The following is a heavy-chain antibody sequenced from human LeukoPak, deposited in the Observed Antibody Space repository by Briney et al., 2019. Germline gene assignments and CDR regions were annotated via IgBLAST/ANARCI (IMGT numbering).Heavy chain of an antibody. CDR3: ARAILSDPKYYGMDV. V-gene: IGHV3-20*04. CDR1: GFKFSDYG. D-gene: IGHD3-9*01. J-gene: IGHJ6*02. Sequence: PGGSLRLSCAASGFKFSDYGMSWVRQAPGKGLEWVSGINWNADSTGYADSVKGRFTISKDNAKNSLFLQMNSLRAEDTVMYYCARAILSDPKYYGMDVWGQGTTVTVSS. CDR2: INWNADST.